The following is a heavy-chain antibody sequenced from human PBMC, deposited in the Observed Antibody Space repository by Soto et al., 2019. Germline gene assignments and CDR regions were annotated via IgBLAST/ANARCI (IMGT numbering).Heavy chain of an antibody. J-gene: IGHJ4*02. CDR3: ARGDSSSSYFDY. Sequence: ASVKVSCKASGYTFTGYYMHWVRQAPGQGLEWMGWINPNSGGTNYAQKFQGWVTMTRDTSISTAYMELSRLRSDATAVYYCARGDSSSSYFDYWGQGTLVTVSS. D-gene: IGHD6-6*01. CDR2: INPNSGGT. CDR1: GYTFTGYY. V-gene: IGHV1-2*04.